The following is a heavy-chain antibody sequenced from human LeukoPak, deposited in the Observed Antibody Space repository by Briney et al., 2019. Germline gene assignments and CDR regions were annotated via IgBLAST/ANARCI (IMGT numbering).Heavy chain of an antibody. CDR1: GGSFSGYY. Sequence: MTSETLSLTCAVYGGSFSGYYWSWIRQPPGKGLEWIGEISHSGSTNYNPSLKSRVTISVDTSKNQFSLKLSSVTAADTAVYYCARSRRALVLVRYFDYWGQGTLVTVSS. V-gene: IGHV4-34*01. J-gene: IGHJ4*02. CDR2: ISHSGST. D-gene: IGHD2-15*01. CDR3: ARSRRALVLVRYFDY.